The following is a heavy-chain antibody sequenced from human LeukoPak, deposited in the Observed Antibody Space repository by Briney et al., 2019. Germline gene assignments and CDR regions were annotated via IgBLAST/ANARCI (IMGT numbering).Heavy chain of an antibody. CDR3: ARVGFENDY. CDR2: IYYSGST. D-gene: IGHD1-26*01. Sequence: SETLSLTCAVYGGSFSGYYWSWIRQPPGKGLEWIGYIYYSGSTNYNPSLKSRVTISVDTSKNQFSLKLSSVTAADTAVYYCARVGFENDYWGQGTLVTVSS. J-gene: IGHJ4*02. CDR1: GGSFSGYY. V-gene: IGHV4-59*01.